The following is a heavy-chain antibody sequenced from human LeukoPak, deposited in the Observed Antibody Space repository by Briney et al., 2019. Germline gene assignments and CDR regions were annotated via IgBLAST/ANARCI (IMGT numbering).Heavy chain of an antibody. CDR3: ARDPQGHSNADAFDI. D-gene: IGHD4-11*01. J-gene: IGHJ3*02. CDR2: IGRISDTI. V-gene: IGHV3-48*01. CDR1: GFTFSSYY. Sequence: GGSLRLSCAASGFTFSSYYMNWVRQAPGRGLEWVSYIGRISDTIYYADSVKGRFTISRDNSKNTLYLQMNSLRAEDTAVYYCARDPQGHSNADAFDIWGQGTMVTVSS.